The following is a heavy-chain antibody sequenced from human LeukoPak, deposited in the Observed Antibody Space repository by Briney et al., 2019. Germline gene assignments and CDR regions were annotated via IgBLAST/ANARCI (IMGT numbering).Heavy chain of an antibody. Sequence: RPGGSLRLSCAASRFTFDDYGMSWVRQAPGKGLEWVSGINWNGGSTGYADSVKGRFTISRDNAKNSLYLQMNSLRAEDTALYYCARERPITIFGVVIIGKGWYFDLWGRGTLVTVSS. CDR2: INWNGGST. J-gene: IGHJ2*01. V-gene: IGHV3-20*04. CDR1: RFTFDDYG. D-gene: IGHD3-3*01. CDR3: ARERPITIFGVVIIGKGWYFDL.